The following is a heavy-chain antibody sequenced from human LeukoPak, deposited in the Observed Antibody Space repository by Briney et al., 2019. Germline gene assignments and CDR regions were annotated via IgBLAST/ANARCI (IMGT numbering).Heavy chain of an antibody. D-gene: IGHD6-19*01. CDR3: ARETDYGYSSGWYTYYFDY. J-gene: IGHJ4*02. Sequence: GGSLRLSCAASGFTFSSYWMSWVRQAPGKGLEWVANIKQDGSEKYYVDSVKGRFTISRDNAKNSLYLQMNSLRAEDTAVYYCARETDYGYSSGWYTYYFDYWGQGTLATVSS. CDR1: GFTFSSYW. CDR2: IKQDGSEK. V-gene: IGHV3-7*03.